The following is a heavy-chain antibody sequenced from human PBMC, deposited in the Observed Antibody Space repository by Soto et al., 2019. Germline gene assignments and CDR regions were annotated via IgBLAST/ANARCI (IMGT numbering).Heavy chain of an antibody. J-gene: IGHJ2*01. CDR1: GFTFSSYS. V-gene: IGHV3-21*01. D-gene: IGHD6-19*01. Sequence: EVQLVESGGGLVKPGGSLRLSCAASGFTFSSYSMNWVRQAPGKGLEWVSSISRSSSDIDFADLVRGRFTISRDDAKNSLYLQMNSLRDEDTAVYYCARVSLGSGWFWYFDLWGRGTLVTVSS. CDR2: ISRSSSDI. CDR3: ARVSLGSGWFWYFDL.